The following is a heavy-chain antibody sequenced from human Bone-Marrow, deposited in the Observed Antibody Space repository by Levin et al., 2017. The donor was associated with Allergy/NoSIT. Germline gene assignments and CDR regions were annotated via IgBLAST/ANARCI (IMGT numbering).Heavy chain of an antibody. Sequence: GGSLRLSCKASGYPFTSYTINWVRQAPGHGLEWMGWIVTNTGRPTYAQGFTGRFVFSLDTSVSTAYLQISTLKAEDTAVYYCARDDSDSSGYYLGNYWGQGTLVTVSS. V-gene: IGHV7-4-1*02. CDR3: ARDDSDSSGYYLGNY. J-gene: IGHJ4*02. CDR1: GYPFTSYT. D-gene: IGHD3-22*01. CDR2: IVTNTGRP.